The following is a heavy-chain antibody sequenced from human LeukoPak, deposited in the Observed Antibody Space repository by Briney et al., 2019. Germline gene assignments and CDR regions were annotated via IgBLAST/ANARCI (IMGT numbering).Heavy chain of an antibody. D-gene: IGHD3-22*01. J-gene: IGHJ1*01. CDR2: TSSSSSYI. CDR1: GFIFSNYN. Sequence: GGSLRLSCVASGFIFSNYNMNWVRQAPGKGLEWVSSTSSSSSYIYYADSVKGRFTISRGNAKNSLYLQMNSLRAEDTAVYYCASQYYYDSSGYYPEYFQHWGQGTLVTVSS. V-gene: IGHV3-21*01. CDR3: ASQYYYDSSGYYPEYFQH.